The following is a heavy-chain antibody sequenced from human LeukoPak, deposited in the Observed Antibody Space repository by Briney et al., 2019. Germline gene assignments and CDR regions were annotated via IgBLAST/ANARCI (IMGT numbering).Heavy chain of an antibody. V-gene: IGHV3-74*01. D-gene: IGHD3-3*01. Sequence: GGSLRLSCAASGFTFSSYWMHWVRQAPGKGLVWVSRINTDGSSTSYADSVKGRFTISRDNAKNTLYLQMNSLRAEDTAVYYCARDGRHYDFWSGYSDYWGQGTLVTVSS. CDR3: ARDGRHYDFWSGYSDY. CDR2: INTDGSST. J-gene: IGHJ4*02. CDR1: GFTFSSYW.